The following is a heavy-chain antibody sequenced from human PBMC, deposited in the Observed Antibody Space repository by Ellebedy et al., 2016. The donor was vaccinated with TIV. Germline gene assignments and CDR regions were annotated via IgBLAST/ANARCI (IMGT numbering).Heavy chain of an antibody. CDR3: AGDRAPDGRNWFFDL. Sequence: AASVKVSCKASGGTFSTYAISWVRQAPGQGLDWMGGTIPIFGTTNYAQKFQGRVKITADRSTNTAYLELSGLRSEDTAVYYCAGDRAPDGRNWFFDLWGRGTLVTVSS. V-gene: IGHV1-69*06. CDR1: GGTFSTYA. CDR2: TIPIFGTT. J-gene: IGHJ2*01. D-gene: IGHD5-24*01.